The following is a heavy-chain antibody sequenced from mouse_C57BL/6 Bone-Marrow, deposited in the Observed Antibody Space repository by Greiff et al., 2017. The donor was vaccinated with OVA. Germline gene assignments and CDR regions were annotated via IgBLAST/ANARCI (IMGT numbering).Heavy chain of an antibody. CDR3: ARGGFYYDCDSSFAY. J-gene: IGHJ3*01. CDR2: IYPGGGYT. CDR1: GYTFTNYW. D-gene: IGHD2-4*01. V-gene: IGHV1-63*01. Sequence: QVQLKQSGAELVRPGTSVKMSCKASGYTFTNYWIGWAKQRPGHGLEWIGDIYPGGGYTNYNEKFKGKATLTADKSSSTAYMQFSSLTSEDSAIYYCARGGFYYDCDSSFAYWGQGTLVTVSA.